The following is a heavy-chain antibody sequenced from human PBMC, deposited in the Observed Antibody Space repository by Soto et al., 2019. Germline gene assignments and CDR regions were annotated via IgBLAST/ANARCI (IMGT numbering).Heavy chain of an antibody. V-gene: IGHV1-46*03. CDR3: ARGRGWTSVAVAGFFDY. D-gene: IGHD6-19*01. CDR1: GYTFTDYY. CDR2: INPSGGSIINPSGGSISTPSGGRT. Sequence: QVQLVQSGAEVKKPGASVKVSCKASGYTFTDYYMHWMRHAPGQGLEWMGIINPSGGSIINPSGGSISTPSGGRTSYAQKFQGRVTMTRDTSTSTVYMELSSLRSEDTAVYYCARGRGWTSVAVAGFFDYWGQGTLVTVSS. J-gene: IGHJ4*02.